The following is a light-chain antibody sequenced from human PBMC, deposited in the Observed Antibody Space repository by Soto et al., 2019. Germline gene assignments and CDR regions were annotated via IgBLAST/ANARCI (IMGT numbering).Light chain of an antibody. V-gene: IGKV1-12*01. J-gene: IGKJ4*01. CDR3: RQTNGLSPLS. Sequence: DIQMTQSPSSVSASVGDRVTITCRASQRISTWLAWYQQKLGVAPTLLISASSRLQSGGPSRISGSGSGTDFTPPISSLQPEDFATNYCRQTNGLSPLSFGGGPKVEI. CDR1: QRISTW. CDR2: ASS.